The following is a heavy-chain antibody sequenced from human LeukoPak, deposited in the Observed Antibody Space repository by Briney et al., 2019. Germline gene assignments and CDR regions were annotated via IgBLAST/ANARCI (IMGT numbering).Heavy chain of an antibody. CDR2: IYYSGST. J-gene: IGHJ4*02. CDR1: GGSVSSGSYY. V-gene: IGHV4-61*01. Sequence: PSETLSLTCTVSGGSVSSGSYYWSWIRQPPGKGLEWIAYIYYSGSTNYNPSLKSRVTISVDKSKNQFSLKLSSVTAADTAVYYCASGYDESDYWGQGTLVTVSS. D-gene: IGHD2-2*01. CDR3: ASGYDESDY.